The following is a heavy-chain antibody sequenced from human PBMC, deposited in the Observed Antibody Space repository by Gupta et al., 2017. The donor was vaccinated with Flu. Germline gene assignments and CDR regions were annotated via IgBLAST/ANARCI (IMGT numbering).Heavy chain of an antibody. J-gene: IGHJ4*02. V-gene: IGHV3-30-3*01. CDR1: GFPFSSYA. CDR2: ISYDGSNK. Sequence: QVQLVESGGGVVQPGRSLRLSCAASGFPFSSYAMHWVRQAPGKGLEWVAVISYDGSNKYYADSVKGRFTISRDNSKNTLYLQMNSLRAEDTAVYYCARAETTYLDYWGQGTLVTVSS. CDR3: ARAETTYLDY. D-gene: IGHD4-11*01.